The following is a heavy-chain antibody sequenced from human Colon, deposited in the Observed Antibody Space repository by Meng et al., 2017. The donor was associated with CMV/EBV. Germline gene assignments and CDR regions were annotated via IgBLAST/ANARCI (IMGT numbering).Heavy chain of an antibody. D-gene: IGHD3-3*01. Sequence: GGSLRLSCPASGFTFRSYEMNWVRQAPGKGLEWVSYISSSGSSTYYANSVRGRLTISRDNSKNTLYLQINSLRAEDTAIYYCSKGQDDFWNGYPLDVWGQGTTVTVSS. CDR2: ISSSGSST. V-gene: IGHV3-23*01. J-gene: IGHJ6*02. CDR3: SKGQDDFWNGYPLDV. CDR1: GFTFRSYE.